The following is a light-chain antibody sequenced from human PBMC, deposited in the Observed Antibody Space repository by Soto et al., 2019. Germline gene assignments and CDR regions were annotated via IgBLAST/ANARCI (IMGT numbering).Light chain of an antibody. CDR1: SSDVGRYNY. Sequence: QPASVSGSPGQSITISCTGTSSDVGRYNYVSWYQHHPGNAPKLMIYEVSNRPSGVSDRFSGSKSGSTASLTISGLQAEDEADYYCSSYTTSSTLVFGSGTKLTVL. J-gene: IGLJ1*01. V-gene: IGLV2-14*01. CDR2: EVS. CDR3: SSYTTSSTLV.